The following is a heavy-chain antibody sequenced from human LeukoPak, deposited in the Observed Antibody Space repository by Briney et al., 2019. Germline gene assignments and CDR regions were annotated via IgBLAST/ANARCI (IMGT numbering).Heavy chain of an antibody. J-gene: IGHJ4*02. CDR2: ISSSSSYI. D-gene: IGHD3-9*01. Sequence: PGGSLRLSCAASGFTFSSYSMNWVRQAPGKGLEWVSSISSSSSYIYYADSVKGRFTISRDNAKNSLYLQMNSLRAEDTAVYYCARFTYYDILTGYYPPLGIDYWGQGTLVTVSS. CDR3: ARFTYYDILTGYYPPLGIDY. V-gene: IGHV3-21*01. CDR1: GFTFSSYS.